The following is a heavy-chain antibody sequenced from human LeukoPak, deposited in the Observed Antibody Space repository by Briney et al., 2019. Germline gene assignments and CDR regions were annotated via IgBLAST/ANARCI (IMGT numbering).Heavy chain of an antibody. J-gene: IGHJ6*02. CDR2: ISGSGGST. Sequence: PGGSLRLSCAASGFTFSSYAMSWVRQAPGKGLEWVSVISGSGGSTHYADSVKGRFTISRDNSKNTLYLQMNSLRAEDTAVYYCAKDQIVVAPAAIYYHYYGMDVWGQGTTVTVSS. V-gene: IGHV3-23*01. D-gene: IGHD2-2*01. CDR1: GFTFSSYA. CDR3: AKDQIVVAPAAIYYHYYGMDV.